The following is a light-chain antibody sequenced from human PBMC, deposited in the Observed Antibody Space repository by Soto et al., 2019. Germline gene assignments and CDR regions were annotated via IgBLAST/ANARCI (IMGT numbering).Light chain of an antibody. V-gene: IGKV3-20*01. CDR1: QSVRSSH. Sequence: EVVLTQSPGTLSLSPGERATLSCRTSQSVRSSHLAWYQQKPGQAPRLLIYGASSRATGIPDRFSGGGSGTDFTLTISRLEPEDFAVYHCQQYSSSPLTFGGGTKVDIK. CDR2: GAS. J-gene: IGKJ4*01. CDR3: QQYSSSPLT.